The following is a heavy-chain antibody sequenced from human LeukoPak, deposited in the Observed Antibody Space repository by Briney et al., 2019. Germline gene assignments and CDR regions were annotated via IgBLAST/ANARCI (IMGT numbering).Heavy chain of an antibody. V-gene: IGHV5-51*01. D-gene: IGHD2-15*01. CDR2: IYPGDSDT. Sequence: GESLKISCKGSGYSFTSYWIGWVRQMPGKGLEWMGIIYPGDSDTRYSPSFQGQVTISADKSISTAYLQWSSLKASDTAMYYCASSRYCSGGSCYLYYFDYWGQGTLVTVSS. J-gene: IGHJ4*02. CDR1: GYSFTSYW. CDR3: ASSRYCSGGSCYLYYFDY.